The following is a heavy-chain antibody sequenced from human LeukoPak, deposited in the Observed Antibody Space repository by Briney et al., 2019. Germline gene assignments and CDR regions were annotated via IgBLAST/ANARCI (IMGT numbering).Heavy chain of an antibody. V-gene: IGHV4-59*01. CDR2: IYYSGST. D-gene: IGHD3-22*01. CDR3: ARDGYDSNGYYDC. J-gene: IGHJ4*02. CDR1: GGSISNYY. Sequence: RSETLSLTCSVSGGSISNYYWSWIRQPPGKGLEWIGYIYYSGSTNYNPSLKSRVTISLDTSKSQFSLNLTSVTAADTAVYYCARDGYDSNGYYDCWGQGTLVTVSS.